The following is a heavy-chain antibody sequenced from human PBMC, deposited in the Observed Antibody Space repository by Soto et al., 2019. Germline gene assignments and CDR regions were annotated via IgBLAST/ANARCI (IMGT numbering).Heavy chain of an antibody. J-gene: IGHJ6*02. CDR2: IIPIFGTA. V-gene: IGHV1-69*13. CDR1: GGTFSSYA. CDR3: ARGDQYYDFWSGYYSPTYYYGMDV. Sequence: SVKVSCKASGGTFSSYAISWVRQAPGQGLEWMGGIIPIFGTANYAQKFQGRVTITADESTSTAYMELSSLRSEDSAVYYCARGDQYYDFWSGYYSPTYYYGMDVWGQGTTVTVS. D-gene: IGHD3-3*01.